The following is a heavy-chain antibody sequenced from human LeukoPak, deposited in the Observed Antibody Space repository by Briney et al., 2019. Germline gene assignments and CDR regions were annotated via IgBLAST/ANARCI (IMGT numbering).Heavy chain of an antibody. D-gene: IGHD2-15*01. V-gene: IGHV4-34*01. Sequence: SETLSLTCAVYGGSFSGYYWSWIRQPPGKGLEWIGEINHSGSTNYNPSLKSRVTISVDTSKNQFSLKLSSVTAADTAVYYCARARILGYCSGGSCYSKGYFQHWGQGTLVTVSS. CDR1: GGSFSGYY. CDR2: INHSGST. J-gene: IGHJ1*01. CDR3: ARARILGYCSGGSCYSKGYFQH.